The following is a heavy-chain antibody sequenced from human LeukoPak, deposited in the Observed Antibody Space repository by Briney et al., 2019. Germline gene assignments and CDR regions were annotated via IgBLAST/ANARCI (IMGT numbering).Heavy chain of an antibody. CDR2: ISYAGSSS. V-gene: IGHV3-23*01. CDR3: GKDSRTGGPRAFDS. Sequence: GGSLRLSCAASGFTFSSYAMTWVRQAPGKGLEWVSTISYAGSSSYYADSVKGRFTISRDNSKNTLYLQMGSLRAEDTVIYYCGKDSRTGGPRAFDSWGQGTLVTVSS. J-gene: IGHJ4*02. D-gene: IGHD2-8*02. CDR1: GFTFSSYA.